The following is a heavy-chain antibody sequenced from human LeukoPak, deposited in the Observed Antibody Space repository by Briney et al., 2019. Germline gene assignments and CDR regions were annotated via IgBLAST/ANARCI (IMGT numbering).Heavy chain of an antibody. D-gene: IGHD5/OR15-5a*01. J-gene: IGHJ6*04. CDR1: GYTFTSYG. V-gene: IGHV1-18*01. CDR3: ARRRVSANYYYYGMDV. Sequence: GASVKVSCKASGYTFTSYGISWVRQAPGQGLEWMGWISAYNGNTNYAQKLQGRVTMTTDTSTSTAYMELRSLRSDDTAVYYCARRRVSANYYYYGMDVWGKGTTVTVSS. CDR2: ISAYNGNT.